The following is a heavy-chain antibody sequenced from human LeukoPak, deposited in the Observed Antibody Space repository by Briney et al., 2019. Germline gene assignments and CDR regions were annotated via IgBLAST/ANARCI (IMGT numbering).Heavy chain of an antibody. CDR3: ARDLYGDYVLDY. CDR2: IDPSDSYT. Sequence: GESLRIPCKGSGYSFTSYWISWVRQMPGKGLEWMGRIDPSDSYTNYSPSFQGHVTISADKSISAAYLQWSSLKASDTAMYYCARDLYGDYVLDYWGQGTLVTVSS. J-gene: IGHJ4*02. CDR1: GYSFTSYW. D-gene: IGHD4-17*01. V-gene: IGHV5-10-1*01.